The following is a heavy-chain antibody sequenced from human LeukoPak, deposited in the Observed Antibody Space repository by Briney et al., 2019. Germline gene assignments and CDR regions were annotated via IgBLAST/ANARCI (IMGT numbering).Heavy chain of an antibody. J-gene: IGHJ4*02. D-gene: IGHD3-10*01. CDR2: ISSSGSTI. CDR3: ASGPFYGSGSYYY. CDR1: GFTFSDYY. Sequence: PGGSLRLSCAASGFTFSDYYMSWIRQAPGKGLEWVSYISSSGSTIYYAGSVKGRFTISRDNAKNSLYLQMNSLRAEDTAVYYCASGPFYGSGSYYYWGQGTLVTVSS. V-gene: IGHV3-11*01.